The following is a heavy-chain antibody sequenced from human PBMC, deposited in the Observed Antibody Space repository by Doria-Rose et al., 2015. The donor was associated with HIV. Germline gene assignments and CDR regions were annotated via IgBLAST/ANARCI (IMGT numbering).Heavy chain of an antibody. CDR2: IFSDDER. D-gene: IGHD6-13*01. CDR3: ARIKSSRWYHKYYFDF. V-gene: IGHV2-26*01. CDR1: GVSLSSPGMG. J-gene: IGHJ4*02. Sequence: QVTLKESGPVLVKPTETLTLTCTVSGVSLSSPGMGVSWIRQPPGKALEWLANIFSDDERSYNTSLKSRLTISRGTSKSQVVLTMTDMYPVDTATYYCARIKSSRWYHKYYFDFWGQGTLVIVSA.